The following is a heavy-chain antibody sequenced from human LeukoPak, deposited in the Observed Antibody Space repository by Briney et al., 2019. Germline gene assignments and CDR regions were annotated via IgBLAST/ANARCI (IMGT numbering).Heavy chain of an antibody. Sequence: ASVKVSCKASGYSFSTSYMHWVRQAPGQGLEWMGTINPGGGSTVSTQKFQGRVTMTRDTSTRTVYMELSSLRSEDTGVYYCATGDYGGNPPAYWGQGTLVTVSS. D-gene: IGHD4-23*01. CDR3: ATGDYGGNPPAY. CDR1: GYSFSTSY. V-gene: IGHV1-46*01. J-gene: IGHJ4*02. CDR2: INPGGGST.